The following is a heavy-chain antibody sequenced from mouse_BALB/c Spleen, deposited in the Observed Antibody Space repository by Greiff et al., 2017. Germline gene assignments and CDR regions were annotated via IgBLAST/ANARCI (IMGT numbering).Heavy chain of an antibody. CDR2: IYPGSGST. D-gene: IGHD2-14*01. J-gene: IGHJ2*01. V-gene: IGHV1-55*01. CDR1: SYNFTSYW. Sequence: QVQLKQPGAELVKPGTSVKLSCKASSYNFTSYWINWVKLRPRQGLEWIGDIYPGSGSTNYNEKFKSKATLTVDTSSSTAYMQLSSLASEDSALYYCARRGDYRYFDYWGQGTTLTVSS. CDR3: ARRGDYRYFDY.